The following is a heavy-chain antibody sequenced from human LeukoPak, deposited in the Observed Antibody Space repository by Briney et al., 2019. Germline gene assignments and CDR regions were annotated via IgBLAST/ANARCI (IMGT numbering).Heavy chain of an antibody. CDR3: AKDSLRCREGSDP. Sequence: PGGSLRLTCAASGFTFSSYSMSWVRQAPGKGLEWVSVISDSGGSTYYPDSVKGRFTISRDNYKNTLYLQMSSLRAEDTAVYYCAKDSLRCREGSDPWGQGTLVTVSS. CDR2: ISDSGGST. D-gene: IGHD3-10*01. CDR1: GFTFSSYS. J-gene: IGHJ5*02. V-gene: IGHV3-23*01.